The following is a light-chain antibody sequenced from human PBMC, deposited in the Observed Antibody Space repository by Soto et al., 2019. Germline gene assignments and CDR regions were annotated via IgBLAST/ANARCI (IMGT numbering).Light chain of an antibody. CDR3: QQRSNWPIA. Sequence: EIVLTQSPATLSLSPGERATLSCRASQSVGSFLAWYQQKPGQAPRLLIYGASTRATGIPARFSGSGSGTEFTLTISSLEPEDFAVYYCQQRSNWPIAFGQGTRLEIK. J-gene: IGKJ5*01. CDR1: QSVGSF. CDR2: GAS. V-gene: IGKV3-11*01.